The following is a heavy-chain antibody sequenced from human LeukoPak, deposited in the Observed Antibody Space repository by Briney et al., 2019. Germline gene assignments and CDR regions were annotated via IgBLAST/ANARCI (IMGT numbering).Heavy chain of an antibody. D-gene: IGHD3-9*01. V-gene: IGHV3-30*01. CDR1: GFTFSSYA. CDR2: ISYDGSNK. CDR3: ARESYYDILGVDY. Sequence: GGSLRLSCAASGFTFSSYAMHWVRQAPGKGLEWVAVISYDGSNKYYADSVKGRFTISRDNSKNTLYLQMNSLRAEDTAVYYCARESYYDILGVDYWGQGTLVTVSS. J-gene: IGHJ4*02.